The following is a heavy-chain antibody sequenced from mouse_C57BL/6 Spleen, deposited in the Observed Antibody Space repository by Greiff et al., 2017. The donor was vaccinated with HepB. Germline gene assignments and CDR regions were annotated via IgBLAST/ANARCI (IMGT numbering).Heavy chain of an antibody. CDR3: ARGGYYGSSYGYAMDY. J-gene: IGHJ4*01. V-gene: IGHV1-64*01. D-gene: IGHD1-1*01. Sequence: QVHVKQPGAELVKPGASVKLSCKASGYTFTSYWMHWVKQRPGQGLEWIGMIHPNSGSTNYNEKFKSKATLTVDKSSSTTYMQLSSLTSEDSAVYYCARGGYYGSSYGYAMDYWGQGTSVTVSS. CDR2: IHPNSGST. CDR1: GYTFTSYW.